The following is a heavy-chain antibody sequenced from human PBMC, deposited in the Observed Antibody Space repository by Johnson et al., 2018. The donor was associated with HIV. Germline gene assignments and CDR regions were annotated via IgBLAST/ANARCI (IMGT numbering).Heavy chain of an antibody. CDR2: MSYDGSNK. J-gene: IGHJ3*02. CDR1: GFIFSNYA. CDR3: ARDRFYCSGGSCYHSGAFDI. D-gene: IGHD2-15*01. Sequence: QVQLVESGGGVVQPGRSLRLSCEASGFIFSNYAMQWVRQAPGKGLKWVAVMSYDGSNKYYADSVKGRFTISRDNAKNSLYLQMNSLRAEDTAVYYCARDRFYCSGGSCYHSGAFDIWGQGTMVTVSS. V-gene: IGHV3-30*04.